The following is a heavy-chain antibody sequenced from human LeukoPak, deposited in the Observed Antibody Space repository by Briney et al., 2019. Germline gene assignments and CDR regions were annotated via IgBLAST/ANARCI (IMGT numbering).Heavy chain of an antibody. Sequence: ASVKVSCKASVYTFTTYGFIWVRQAPGQGLQWMGWISAYNGNTNYTQKFQGRVTMTTDTSTSTAYMELRSLRSDDTAVYFCARGPRALSTDYYNYYMDVWGKGTTVTVSS. CDR1: VYTFTTYG. J-gene: IGHJ6*03. V-gene: IGHV1-18*01. CDR3: ARGPRALSTDYYNYYMDV. CDR2: ISAYNGNT.